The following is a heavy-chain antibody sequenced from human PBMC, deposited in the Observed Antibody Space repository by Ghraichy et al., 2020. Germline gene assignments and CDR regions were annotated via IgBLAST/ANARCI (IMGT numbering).Heavy chain of an antibody. CDR2: IYYSGST. CDR3: ARALGGPHKNYYDSSGPTSMFDY. Sequence: SQTLSLTCTVSGGSISSGGYYWSWIRQHPGKGLEWIGYIYYSGSTYYNPSLKSRVTISVDTSKNQFSLKLSSVTAADTAVYYCARALGGPHKNYYDSSGPTSMFDYWGQGTLVTVSS. D-gene: IGHD3-22*01. J-gene: IGHJ4*02. V-gene: IGHV4-31*03. CDR1: GGSISSGGYY.